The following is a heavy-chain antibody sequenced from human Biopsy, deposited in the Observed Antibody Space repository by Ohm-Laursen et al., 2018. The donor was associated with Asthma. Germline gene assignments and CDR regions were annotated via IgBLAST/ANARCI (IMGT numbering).Heavy chain of an antibody. Sequence: SLTLSCAAFGFTFDDYGMSWVRQAPGKGLDWVSGINWNGGSTGYADSVKGRFTISRDNAKNSLYLQMNSLRAEDTALYHCGRDMGGFGSGWFPVEFWGQGTLVTVSS. D-gene: IGHD6-19*01. CDR2: INWNGGST. CDR1: GFTFDDYG. CDR3: GRDMGGFGSGWFPVEF. J-gene: IGHJ4*02. V-gene: IGHV3-20*01.